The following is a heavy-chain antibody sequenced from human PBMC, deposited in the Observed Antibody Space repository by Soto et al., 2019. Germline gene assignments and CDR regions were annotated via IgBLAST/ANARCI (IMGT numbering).Heavy chain of an antibody. Sequence: GASVKVSCKASGNTFSSYAISWVRQAPGQGLEWMGGITPIFGTANYAQKFQGRVTITADESTSTAYMELSSLRSEDTAVYYCEKDLQYFDLSDPGPNGIDP. D-gene: IGHD3-16*01. CDR1: GNTFSSYA. CDR3: EKDLQYFDLSDPGPNGIDP. CDR2: ITPIFGTA. V-gene: IGHV1-69*13. J-gene: IGHJ5*02.